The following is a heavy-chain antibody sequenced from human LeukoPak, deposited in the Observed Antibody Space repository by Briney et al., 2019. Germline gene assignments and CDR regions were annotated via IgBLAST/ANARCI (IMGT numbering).Heavy chain of an antibody. CDR1: GFTFSSYE. Sequence: GGSLRLSCAASGFTFSSYEMNWVRQAPGKGLEWVSYISSSGSTIYYADSVKGRFTISRDNAKNSLYLQMNSLRAEDTAVYYCARCRFRYGGLTEGAFDYWGQGTLVTVSS. J-gene: IGHJ4*02. V-gene: IGHV3-48*03. CDR3: ARCRFRYGGLTEGAFDY. CDR2: ISSSGSTI. D-gene: IGHD4-23*01.